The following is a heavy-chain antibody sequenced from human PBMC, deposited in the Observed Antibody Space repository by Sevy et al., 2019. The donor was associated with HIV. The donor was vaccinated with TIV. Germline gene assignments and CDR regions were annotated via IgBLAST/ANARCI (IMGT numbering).Heavy chain of an antibody. Sequence: GGSLRLSCAASGFTFSSYAMSWVRQAPGKGLEWVSCIIGSGGRTYYAESVKGRFTISRDNAKNTLYLQMNNRGAEDTAVYYCAKDGHDYGDFYFNYWGQGTLVTVSS. CDR3: AKDGHDYGDFYFNY. D-gene: IGHD4-17*01. CDR2: IIGSGGRT. CDR1: GFTFSSYA. J-gene: IGHJ4*02. V-gene: IGHV3-23*01.